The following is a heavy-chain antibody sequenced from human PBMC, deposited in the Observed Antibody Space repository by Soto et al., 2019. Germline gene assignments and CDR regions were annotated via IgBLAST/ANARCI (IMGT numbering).Heavy chain of an antibody. D-gene: IGHD2-21*01. CDR2: IIPIFGTA. Sequence: QVQLVQSGAEVKKPGSSVKVSCKASGGTFSSYAISWVRQAPGQGLEWMGGIIPIFGTANYAQKFQGRVTITADESTSTAYMELSSLRSEDTAVYYCARYIPNRGMDSYYYYYGMDVWGQGTTVTVSS. CDR1: GGTFSSYA. CDR3: ARYIPNRGMDSYYYYYGMDV. J-gene: IGHJ6*02. V-gene: IGHV1-69*01.